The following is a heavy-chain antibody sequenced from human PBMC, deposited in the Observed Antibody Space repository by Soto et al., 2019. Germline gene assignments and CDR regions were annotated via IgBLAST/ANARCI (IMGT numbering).Heavy chain of an antibody. CDR1: GFTFSSHW. CDR2: IKQDGSEK. D-gene: IGHD6-13*01. CDR3: ARRTSITWYSYYGMDV. Sequence: EVQLVESGGGLVQPGGSLRLSCAASGFTFSSHWMSWVRQAPGKGLEWVANIKQDGSEKYYVDSVKGRFSISRDNAKNSLYLQLNSLRAEDTAVYYCARRTSITWYSYYGMDVWGQGTTVTVSS. V-gene: IGHV3-7*01. J-gene: IGHJ6*02.